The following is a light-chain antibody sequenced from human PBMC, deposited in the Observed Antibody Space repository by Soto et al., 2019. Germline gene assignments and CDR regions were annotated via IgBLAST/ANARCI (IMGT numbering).Light chain of an antibody. V-gene: IGKV3-11*01. CDR2: DAP. CDR3: QQRSNWPPTT. Sequence: EIVLTQSPATLSLSPGERATLSCRASQSVSNYLAWYQQKPGPAPRLLIYDAPNRATGIPARFSGSGSGTDFTLTISSLEPEDFAVYDCQQRSNWPPTTFGQGTRLEVK. J-gene: IGKJ5*01. CDR1: QSVSNY.